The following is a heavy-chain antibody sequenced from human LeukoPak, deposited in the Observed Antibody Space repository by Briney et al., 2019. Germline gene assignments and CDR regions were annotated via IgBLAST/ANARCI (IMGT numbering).Heavy chain of an antibody. Sequence: SETLSLTCAVYGGSFSGYYWSWIRQPPGKGLEWIGEINHSGSTNYNPSLKSRVTISVDTSKNQFSLKLSSVTAADTAVYYCARGLGFGSGYYSFWFDPWGQGTLVTVSS. CDR2: INHSGST. V-gene: IGHV4-34*01. CDR1: GGSFSGYY. J-gene: IGHJ5*02. CDR3: ARGLGFGSGYYSFWFDP. D-gene: IGHD3-3*01.